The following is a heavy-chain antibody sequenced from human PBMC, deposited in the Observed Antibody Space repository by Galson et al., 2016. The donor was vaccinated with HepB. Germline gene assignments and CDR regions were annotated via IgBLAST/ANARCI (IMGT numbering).Heavy chain of an antibody. CDR3: VRAATTLRSGWKTLAPGFYYSGMDV. CDR2: TYSRSRWHT. V-gene: IGHV6-1*01. Sequence: CAISGDSVSSKTVAWNWIRQSPSRGLEWLGGTYSRSRWHTDYAPSMKSRITIGSDTSKNQFSLQLNSVTPEDTAVYYCVRAATTLRSGWKTLAPGFYYSGMDVWGQGTTVTVSS. D-gene: IGHD6-19*01. J-gene: IGHJ6*02. CDR1: GDSVSSKTVA.